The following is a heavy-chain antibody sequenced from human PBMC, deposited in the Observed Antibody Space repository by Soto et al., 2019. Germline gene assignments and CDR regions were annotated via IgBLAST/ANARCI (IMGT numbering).Heavy chain of an antibody. D-gene: IGHD6-19*01. Sequence: QLLLQESGPGLVKPSETLSLSCTVSGASISSPTYYWGWIRQSPGKGLEWIGSIYYSGTTHYSPSLKSRVTLSIDTSKMHFSLSLTSVTAADTAIYYCVRQPNRPPAGDDWGQGTLVTVSS. CDR1: GASISSPTYY. V-gene: IGHV4-39*01. J-gene: IGHJ4*02. CDR2: IYYSGTT. CDR3: VRQPNRPPAGDD.